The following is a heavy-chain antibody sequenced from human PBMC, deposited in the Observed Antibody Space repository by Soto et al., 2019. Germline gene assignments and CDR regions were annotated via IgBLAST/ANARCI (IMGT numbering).Heavy chain of an antibody. J-gene: IGHJ4*02. CDR1: GFTFSSYA. CDR2: ISGSGGST. CDR3: AKAPNYYYSSGPAPFDY. V-gene: IGHV3-23*01. Sequence: GGSLRLSCAASGFTFSSYAMSWVRQAPGKGLEWVSAISGSGGSTYYADSVKGWFTISRDNSKNTLYLQMNSLRAEDTAVYYCAKAPNYYYSSGPAPFDYWGQGTLVTVSS. D-gene: IGHD3-22*01.